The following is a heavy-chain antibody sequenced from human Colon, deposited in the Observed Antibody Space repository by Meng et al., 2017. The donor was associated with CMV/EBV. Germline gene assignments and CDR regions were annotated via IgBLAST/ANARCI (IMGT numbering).Heavy chain of an antibody. CDR1: GFTMGSNY. CDR2: IYQSGTT. Sequence: GESLKISCEASGFTMGSNYMSWVRQAPQKGLEWVAVIYQSGTTYYADSVKGRFTISRDNSKNTLYLQMRSLRAEDTAVYYCAKHDTKYGYGRDYFEYWGQGILVTVSS. J-gene: IGHJ4*01. D-gene: IGHD5-18*01. CDR3: AKHDTKYGYGRDYFEY. V-gene: IGHV3-66*04.